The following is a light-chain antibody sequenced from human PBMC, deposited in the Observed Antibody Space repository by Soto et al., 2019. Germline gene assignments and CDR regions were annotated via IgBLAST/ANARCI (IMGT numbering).Light chain of an antibody. CDR1: QGISSA. CDR2: DAS. CDR3: QQFNSYPL. V-gene: IGKV1-13*02. Sequence: AIPLTQSPSSLSASVGDRVTITCRASQGISSALAWYQQKPGKAPKLLIYDASSLESGVPSRFTGSGSGTDFTLTISSLQPEDFSTYYCQQFNSYPLFGPGTKVDFK. J-gene: IGKJ3*01.